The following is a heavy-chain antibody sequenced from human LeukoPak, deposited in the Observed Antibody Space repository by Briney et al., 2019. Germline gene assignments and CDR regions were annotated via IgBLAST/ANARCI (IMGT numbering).Heavy chain of an antibody. CDR3: ARENLAFDAFDI. CDR2: IYHSGST. D-gene: IGHD3-16*01. Sequence: SETLSPTCAVSGGSISSSNWWSWVRQPPGKGLEWIGEIYHSGSTNYNPSLKSRVTISVDKSKNQFSLKLSSVTAADTAVYYCARENLAFDAFDIWGQGTMVTVSS. J-gene: IGHJ3*02. V-gene: IGHV4-4*02. CDR1: GGSISSSNW.